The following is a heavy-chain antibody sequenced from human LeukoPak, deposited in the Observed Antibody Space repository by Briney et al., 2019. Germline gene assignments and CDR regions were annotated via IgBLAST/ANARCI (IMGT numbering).Heavy chain of an antibody. CDR3: ARYDYSNYVGYYDH. CDR1: GFTFSSNG. D-gene: IGHD4-11*01. V-gene: IGHV3-23*01. Sequence: GGSLRLSCAASGFTFSSNGMGWVRQAPGKGLEWVSAISGSGGSTSYADSVKGRFTISRDNFKNTLYLQMNGLRAEDTALYYCARYDYSNYVGYYDHWGQGTLVTVSS. CDR2: ISGSGGST. J-gene: IGHJ4*02.